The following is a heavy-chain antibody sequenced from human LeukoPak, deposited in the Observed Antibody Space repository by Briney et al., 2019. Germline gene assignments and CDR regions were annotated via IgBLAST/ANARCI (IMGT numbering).Heavy chain of an antibody. Sequence: GESLRLSCSASGFTFSTYAMHWVRQAPGKGLEWVSYINNSGSTIYYADSVKGRFTISRDNAKNSLYLQMNSLRAEDTAVYYCASLPSYDFWSGYPGAFDIWGQGTMVTVSS. V-gene: IGHV3-48*03. CDR1: GFTFSTYA. CDR2: INNSGSTI. D-gene: IGHD3-3*01. J-gene: IGHJ3*02. CDR3: ASLPSYDFWSGYPGAFDI.